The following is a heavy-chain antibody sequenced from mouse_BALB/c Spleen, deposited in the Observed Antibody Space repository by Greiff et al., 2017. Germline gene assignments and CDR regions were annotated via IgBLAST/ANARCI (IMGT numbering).Heavy chain of an antibody. CDR3: AREDYGSWGFAY. D-gene: IGHD1-1*01. CDR1: GFTFSDYY. V-gene: IGHV5-4*02. Sequence: EVKLMESGGGLVKPGGSLKLSCAASGFTFSDYYMYWVRQTPEKRLEWVATISDGGSYTYYPDSVKGRFTISRDNAKNNLYLQMSSLKSEDTAMYYCAREDYGSWGFAYWGQGTLVTVSA. CDR2: ISDGGSYT. J-gene: IGHJ3*01.